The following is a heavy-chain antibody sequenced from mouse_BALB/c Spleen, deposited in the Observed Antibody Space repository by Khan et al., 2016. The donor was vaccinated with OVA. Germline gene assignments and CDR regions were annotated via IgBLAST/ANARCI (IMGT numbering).Heavy chain of an antibody. Sequence: VQLQQSGAELAKPGASVKMSCKASGYTFINYWILWVKQRPGQGLEWIGYINPSTGYTEYNQNFKDKATLTAAKSSRTAYMQLSNLTSEDSAVYYCARRGLRWDFDYWGQGTTLTVSS. V-gene: IGHV1-7*01. CDR1: GYTFINYW. D-gene: IGHD1-1*01. CDR2: INPSTGYT. J-gene: IGHJ2*01. CDR3: ARRGLRWDFDY.